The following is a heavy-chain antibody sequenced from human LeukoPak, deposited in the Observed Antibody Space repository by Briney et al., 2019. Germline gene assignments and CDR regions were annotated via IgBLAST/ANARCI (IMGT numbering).Heavy chain of an antibody. D-gene: IGHD2-8*01. V-gene: IGHV3-23*02. CDR1: VFTLCRFG. J-gene: IGHJ3*01. CDR2: ISGCGGGI. CDR3: AKGGCENGVCWPEV. Sequence: GGSLRLSCAVSVFTLCRFGESWVRGAPGKGVEGGSAISGCGGGIYYGDSVRARFISSGDNPKTTLYLQMNRLSADDAAVYYCAKGGCENGVCWPEVWGQGTMVTVSS.